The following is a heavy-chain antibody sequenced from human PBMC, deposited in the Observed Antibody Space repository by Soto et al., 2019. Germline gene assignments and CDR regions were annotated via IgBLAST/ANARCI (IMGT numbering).Heavy chain of an antibody. V-gene: IGHV2-5*02. CDR2: VYGDDDK. CDR1: GFSLSTSGVA. Sequence: QITLKESGPTLVKPTQTLTLTCTFSGFSLSTSGVAVGWIRQAPGKALEWLALVYGDDDKRYSLSLKSRLTITKDTSDNQVVLTMTNRDPVDTATYSFAHSIGGGYVYAFDIWGQGTMVTVSS. J-gene: IGHJ3*02. CDR3: AHSIGGGYVYAFDI. D-gene: IGHD3-16*01.